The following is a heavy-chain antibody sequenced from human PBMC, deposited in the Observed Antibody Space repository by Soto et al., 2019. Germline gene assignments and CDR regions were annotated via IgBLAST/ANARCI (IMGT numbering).Heavy chain of an antibody. D-gene: IGHD1-1*01. Sequence: EVQLVESGGGLVKPGGSLRLSCAASGFTFSSYTIHWVRQAPGKGLEWVSSISSGGSDVYYADSVKGRFTISRDNAKNSLYLQMNSLRVEDTAVYYCARGRDNPTDYWGQGTLVTVSS. CDR1: GFTFSSYT. J-gene: IGHJ4*02. V-gene: IGHV3-21*01. CDR2: ISSGGSDV. CDR3: ARGRDNPTDY.